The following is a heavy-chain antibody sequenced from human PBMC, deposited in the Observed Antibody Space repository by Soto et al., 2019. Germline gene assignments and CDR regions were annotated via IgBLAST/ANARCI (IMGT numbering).Heavy chain of an antibody. D-gene: IGHD3-22*01. Sequence: ALRLSCAASGFTFDDYAMHWVRQAPGKGLEWVSGISWNSGSIGYADSVKGRFTISRDNAKNSLYLQMNSLRAEDTALYYCATGYYYDSSGYYWYPFDYWGQGTLVTVSS. J-gene: IGHJ4*02. CDR3: ATGYYYDSSGYYWYPFDY. CDR2: ISWNSGSI. CDR1: GFTFDDYA. V-gene: IGHV3-9*01.